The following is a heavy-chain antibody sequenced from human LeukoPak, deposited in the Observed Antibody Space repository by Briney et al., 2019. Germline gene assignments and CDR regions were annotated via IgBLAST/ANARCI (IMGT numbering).Heavy chain of an antibody. D-gene: IGHD5-18*01. CDR3: TVTERAYYYYGMDV. V-gene: IGHV3-73*01. CDR1: GFTFSGSA. CDR2: IRSKANSYAT. J-gene: IGHJ6*04. Sequence: GGSLSLSCAASGFTFSGSAMHWVRQASGKGLEWVGRIRSKANSYATAYAASVKGRFTISRDDSKNTAHLQMNSLKTEDTAVYYCTVTERAYYYYGMDVWGKGTTVTVSS.